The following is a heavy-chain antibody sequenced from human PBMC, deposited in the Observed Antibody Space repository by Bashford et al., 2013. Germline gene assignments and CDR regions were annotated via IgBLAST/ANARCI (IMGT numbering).Heavy chain of an antibody. CDR3: ARSGHDFWSGYYKWSGYYYYGMDV. V-gene: IGHV4-61*02. J-gene: IGHJ6*02. D-gene: IGHD3-3*01. CDR1: GGSISSGSYY. CDR2: IYTSGST. Sequence: SETLSLTCTVSGGSISSGSYYWSWIRQPAGKGLEWIGRIYTSGSTNYNPSLKSRVTMSVDTSKNQFSLKLSSVTAADTAVYYCARSGHDFWSGYYKWSGYYYYGMDVWGQGTTVTVSS.